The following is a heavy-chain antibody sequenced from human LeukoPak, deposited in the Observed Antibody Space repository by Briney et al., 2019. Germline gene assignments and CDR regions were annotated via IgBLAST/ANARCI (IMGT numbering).Heavy chain of an antibody. J-gene: IGHJ4*02. CDR3: TTELDIRPNHY. D-gene: IGHD3-22*01. V-gene: IGHV3-15*01. CDR2: IKRKSDGGTT. Sequence: GGSLRLSCAASGFTFSNAWMSWVRQAPGKGLEWVGRIKRKSDGGTTDYAAPVKGRFTISRDDSKNTLYLQMNSLKSEDTAVYYCTTELDIRPNHYWGQGTLVTVSS. CDR1: GFTFSNAW.